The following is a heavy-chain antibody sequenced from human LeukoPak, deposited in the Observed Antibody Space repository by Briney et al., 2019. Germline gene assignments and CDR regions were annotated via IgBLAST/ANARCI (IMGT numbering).Heavy chain of an antibody. J-gene: IGHJ4*02. CDR2: IYYSGST. CDR1: GGSISSYY. D-gene: IGHD3-10*01. Sequence: SETLSLTCTVSGGSISSYYWSWIRQPPGKGLEWIGYIYYSGSTNYNPSLKSRVTISVDTSKNQFSLKLSSVTAADTAVYYCASSNYSSGSAFDYWGQGTLVTVSS. CDR3: ASSNYSSGSAFDY. V-gene: IGHV4-59*01.